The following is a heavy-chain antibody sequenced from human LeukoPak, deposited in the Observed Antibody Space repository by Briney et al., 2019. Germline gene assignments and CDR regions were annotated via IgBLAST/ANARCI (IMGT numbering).Heavy chain of an antibody. CDR1: GYTFTGYY. V-gene: IGHV1-2*04. Sequence: ASVKVSCKASGYTFTGYYMHWVRQAPGQGLEWMGWINPNSGGTNYAQKFQGWVTMTRDTSISTAYMELSRLRSDDTAVYYCAKLIGYDSSGYFDYWGQGTLVTVSS. D-gene: IGHD3-22*01. CDR2: INPNSGGT. CDR3: AKLIGYDSSGYFDY. J-gene: IGHJ4*02.